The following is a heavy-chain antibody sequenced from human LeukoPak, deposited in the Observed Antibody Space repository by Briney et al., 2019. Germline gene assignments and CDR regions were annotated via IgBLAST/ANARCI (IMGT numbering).Heavy chain of an antibody. V-gene: IGHV1-2*02. CDR1: VYSFTAYY. D-gene: IGHD3-10*01. J-gene: IGHJ6*02. Sequence: ASVKVSCKASVYSFTAYYMLWGRQAPGQGLEWMGWINPNSGGTNSAQRFQGRVTMTRDTSISTAYMELSSLRSDDTAVYYCAKSSISGSGSYYPCYYGMVVWGQGTTVTVSS. CDR3: AKSSISGSGSYYPCYYGMVV. CDR2: INPNSGGT.